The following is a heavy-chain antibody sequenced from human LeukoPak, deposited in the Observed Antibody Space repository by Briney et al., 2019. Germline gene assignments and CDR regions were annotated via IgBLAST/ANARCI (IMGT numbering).Heavy chain of an antibody. CDR2: IYYSGST. J-gene: IGHJ4*02. Sequence: SETLSLTCTVSGGSISSYYWSWIRQPPGKGLKWIGYIYYSGSTNYNPSLKSRVTISVDTSKNQFSLKVSSVTAADTAVYYCARVGSYGEYDYWGQGTLVTVSS. CDR3: ARVGSYGEYDY. V-gene: IGHV4-59*08. CDR1: GGSISSYY. D-gene: IGHD1-26*01.